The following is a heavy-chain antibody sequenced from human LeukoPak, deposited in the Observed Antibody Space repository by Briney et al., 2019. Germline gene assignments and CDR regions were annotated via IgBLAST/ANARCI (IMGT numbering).Heavy chain of an antibody. CDR2: IYYTGST. Sequence: PSETLSLTCTVSGGSISTYYWSWIRQPPGKGLEWIGYIYYTGSTSYNPSLKSRVTMTLDASKNQFSLELNSVTPADTAVYYCARGGNYWPQWWFDPWGRGTLVSVSS. V-gene: IGHV4-59*01. CDR3: ARGGNYWPQWWFDP. CDR1: GGSISTYY. D-gene: IGHD1-26*01. J-gene: IGHJ5*02.